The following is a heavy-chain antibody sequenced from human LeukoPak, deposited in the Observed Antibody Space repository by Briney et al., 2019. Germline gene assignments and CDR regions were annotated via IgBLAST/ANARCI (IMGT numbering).Heavy chain of an antibody. Sequence: SETLSLTCTVSSGSISTSNYYWGWVRQPPGKALEWIGNIFYGGSTYYSPSLKSRVTISLDTSRNQFSLKLSSVTAADTAVYYCARGLNGGYSYGFDYWGQGTLVTVSS. J-gene: IGHJ4*02. V-gene: IGHV4-39*07. D-gene: IGHD5-18*01. CDR1: SGSISTSNYY. CDR2: IFYGGST. CDR3: ARGLNGGYSYGFDY.